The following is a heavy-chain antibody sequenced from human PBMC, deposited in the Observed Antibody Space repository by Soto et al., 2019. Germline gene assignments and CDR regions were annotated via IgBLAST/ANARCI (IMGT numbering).Heavy chain of an antibody. CDR2: INAGNGNT. Sequence: ASVKVSCKASGYTLTSYAMHWLRQAPGQRLEWMGWINAGNGNTKYSQKFQGRVTITRDTSASTAYMELSSLRSEDTAVYYCARGGSFLYDHYYYYYMDVWGKGTTVTVSS. J-gene: IGHJ6*03. V-gene: IGHV1-3*01. D-gene: IGHD2-8*01. CDR3: ARGGSFLYDHYYYYYMDV. CDR1: GYTLTSYA.